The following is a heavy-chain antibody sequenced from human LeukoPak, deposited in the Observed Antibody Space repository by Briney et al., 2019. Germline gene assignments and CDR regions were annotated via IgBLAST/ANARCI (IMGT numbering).Heavy chain of an antibody. D-gene: IGHD3-3*01. CDR2: IWYDGSNK. Sequence: GGSLGHPCAGRGLTLGSLCMPGVGEALGKGLEWVAVIWYDGSNKYYADSVKGRFTISRDNSKNTLYLQMNSLRAEDTAVYYCAKDSLGGRSGYFYDYWGQGTLVTVSS. CDR1: GLTLGSLC. V-gene: IGHV3-33*06. CDR3: AKDSLGGRSGYFYDY. J-gene: IGHJ4*02.